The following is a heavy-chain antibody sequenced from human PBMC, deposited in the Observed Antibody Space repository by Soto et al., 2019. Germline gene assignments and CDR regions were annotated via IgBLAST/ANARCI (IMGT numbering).Heavy chain of an antibody. Sequence: GGSLRLSCTGSGFTFGSNAMTWFRQAPGKGLEWVGFIRSKNYGRTTEYAASVQGRFTISRDDSKGIAYLEMNSLTTDDTAVYYCSRPSYYYDSSGFEPGAFDIWGQGTMVTVSS. CDR1: GFTFGSNA. J-gene: IGHJ3*02. CDR2: IRSKNYGRTT. D-gene: IGHD3-22*01. CDR3: SRPSYYYDSSGFEPGAFDI. V-gene: IGHV3-49*03.